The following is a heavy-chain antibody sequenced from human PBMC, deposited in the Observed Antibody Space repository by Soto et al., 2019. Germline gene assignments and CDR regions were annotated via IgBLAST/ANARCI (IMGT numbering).Heavy chain of an antibody. V-gene: IGHV4-30-4*01. CDR1: GGSISSGDYY. Sequence: SETLSLTCTVSGGSISSGDYYWSWIRQPPGKGLEWIGYIYYSGSTYYNPSLKSRVTISVDTSKNQFSLKLSSVTAADTAVYYCAREVVARWGFFDYWGQGTLVTVSS. CDR3: AREVVARWGFFDY. J-gene: IGHJ4*02. D-gene: IGHD2-15*01. CDR2: IYYSGST.